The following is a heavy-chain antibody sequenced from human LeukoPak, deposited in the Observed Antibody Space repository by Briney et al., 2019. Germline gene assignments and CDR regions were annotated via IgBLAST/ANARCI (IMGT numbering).Heavy chain of an antibody. V-gene: IGHV1-8*01. J-gene: IGHJ3*02. Sequence: ASVKVSCKASGYTFTSYDINWVRQATGQGLEWKGWMNPNSGNTGYAQKFQGRVTMTRNTSISTAYMELSSLRSEDTAVYYCARYFGDYDAFDIWGQGTMVTVSS. CDR2: MNPNSGNT. D-gene: IGHD4-17*01. CDR1: GYTFTSYD. CDR3: ARYFGDYDAFDI.